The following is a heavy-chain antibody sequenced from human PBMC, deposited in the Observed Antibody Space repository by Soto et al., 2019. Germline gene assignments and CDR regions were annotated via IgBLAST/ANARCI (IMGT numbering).Heavy chain of an antibody. V-gene: IGHV3-72*01. CDR3: ANLAGAKEGFYY. Sequence: EVQLVESGGGLVQPGGSLRLSCAAAGLIVSDHYMDWVRQAPGKGLEWVGRTGNKANSYTTEYVASVKGRFTISRDDSKNSLYLQMSSLRAEDSAVYYCANLAGAKEGFYYWGQGVLVIVSS. CDR1: GLIVSDHY. J-gene: IGHJ4*02. D-gene: IGHD1-26*01. CDR2: TGNKANSYTT.